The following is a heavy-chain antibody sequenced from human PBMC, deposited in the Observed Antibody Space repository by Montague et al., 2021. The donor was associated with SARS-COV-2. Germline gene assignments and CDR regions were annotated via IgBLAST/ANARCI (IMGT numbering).Heavy chain of an antibody. D-gene: IGHD2-2*01. Sequence: SETLSLTRTVSGGSISSSSYYWGWIRQPPGKGLEWIGSIYYSGSTYYNPSLKSRVTISVDTSKNQFSLKLSSVTAADTAVYYCARDKAEYIVVVPAVPLAYGMDVWGQGTTVTVSS. CDR3: ARDKAEYIVVVPAVPLAYGMDV. V-gene: IGHV4-39*07. CDR1: GGSISSSSYY. CDR2: IYYSGST. J-gene: IGHJ6*02.